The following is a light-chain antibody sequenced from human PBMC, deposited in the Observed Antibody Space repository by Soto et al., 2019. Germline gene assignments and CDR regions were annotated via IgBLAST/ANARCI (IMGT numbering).Light chain of an antibody. J-gene: IGLJ1*01. CDR3: SSYASSNIDV. Sequence: QSALTQPPSASGSPGRSVTISCTGTSTDVGGFDYVSWYQQHPGKAPKLIIYEVHKRPSGVPDRFSGSKSGNTASLTISGLQTEGEADYYCSSYASSNIDVFGTGTKLTVL. V-gene: IGLV2-8*01. CDR1: STDVGGFDY. CDR2: EVH.